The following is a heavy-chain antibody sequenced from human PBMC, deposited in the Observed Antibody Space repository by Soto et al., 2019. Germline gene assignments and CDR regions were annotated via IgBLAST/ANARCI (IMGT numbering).Heavy chain of an antibody. V-gene: IGHV3-15*01. CDR2: IKSKTDGGTT. CDR1: GFTFSNAW. J-gene: IGHJ4*02. Sequence: EVQLVESGGGLVKPGGSLRLSCAASGFTFSNAWMSWVRQAPGKGLEWVGRIKSKTDGGTTDYAAPVKGRFTISRDDSKNTLYLQMNSLKTEATAVYYCTADYSSSSGWAIDYWGQGTLVTVSS. D-gene: IGHD6-6*01. CDR3: TADYSSSSGWAIDY.